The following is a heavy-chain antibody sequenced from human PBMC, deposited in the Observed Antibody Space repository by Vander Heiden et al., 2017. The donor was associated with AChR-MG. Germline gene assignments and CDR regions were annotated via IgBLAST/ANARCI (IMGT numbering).Heavy chain of an antibody. Sequence: EVQLVESGGGLVQPGRSLRLSCAASGFTFDDYAMHWVRQAPGKGLEWVSGISWNSGSIGYADSVKGRFTISRDNAKNSLYLQMNSLRAEDTALYYCAKDSYGDNGFDYWGQGTLVTVSS. D-gene: IGHD4-17*01. V-gene: IGHV3-9*01. CDR2: ISWNSGSI. CDR1: GFTFDDYA. J-gene: IGHJ4*02. CDR3: AKDSYGDNGFDY.